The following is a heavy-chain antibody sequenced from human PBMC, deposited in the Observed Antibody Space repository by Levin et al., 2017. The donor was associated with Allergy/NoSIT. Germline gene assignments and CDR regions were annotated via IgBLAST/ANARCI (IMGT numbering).Heavy chain of an antibody. V-gene: IGHV4-59*01. CDR3: ARDLGSSGWGD. J-gene: IGHJ3*01. CDR2: IYYSGST. CDR1: GGSISIYY. D-gene: IGHD6-19*01. Sequence: KPSETLSLTCTVSGGSISIYYWTWIRQPPGKGLEWIGYIYYSGSTNYNPSLKSRVTISVDTSKNQFSLKLSSVTAADTAVYYCARDLGSSGWGDWGQGTMVTVSS.